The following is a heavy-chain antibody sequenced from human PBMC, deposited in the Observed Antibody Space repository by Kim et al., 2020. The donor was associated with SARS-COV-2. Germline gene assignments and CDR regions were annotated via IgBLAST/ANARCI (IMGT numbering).Heavy chain of an antibody. V-gene: IGHV1-2*02. D-gene: IGHD6-13*01. CDR1: GYTFTGYY. Sequence: ASVKVSCKASGYTFTGYYMHWVRQAPGQGLEWMGWINPNSGGTNYAQKFQGRVTMTRDTSISTAYMELSRLRSDDTAVYYCARDPTGYSSSWYADYWGQGTLVTVSS. CDR3: ARDPTGYSSSWYADY. CDR2: INPNSGGT. J-gene: IGHJ4*02.